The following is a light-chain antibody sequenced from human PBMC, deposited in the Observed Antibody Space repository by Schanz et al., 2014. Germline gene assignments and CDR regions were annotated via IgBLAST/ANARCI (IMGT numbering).Light chain of an antibody. Sequence: SYELTQPPSVSVAPGKTARITCGGNNIGSKSVHWYQQQPGQAPVLVVYDDADRPSGIPERFSGSNSGNTATLTISWVEAGDEADYYCHVWDTTSDHLFGGGTKLTVL. CDR3: HVWDTTSDHL. V-gene: IGLV3-21*03. CDR2: DDA. CDR1: NIGSKS. J-gene: IGLJ2*01.